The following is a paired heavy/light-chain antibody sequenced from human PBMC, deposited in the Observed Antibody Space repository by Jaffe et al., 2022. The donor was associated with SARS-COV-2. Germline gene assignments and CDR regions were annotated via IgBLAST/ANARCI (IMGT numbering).Heavy chain of an antibody. V-gene: IGHV4-61*02. CDR3: ACSPTFGSSSGDWLNFDY. Sequence: QVQLQESGPGLVKPSQTLSLTCTVSGGSISSGSYYWSWIRQPAGKGLEWIGRIYTSGSTNYNPSLKSRVTISLDRSKNQFSLKLTSVTAADTAVYYCACSPTFGSSSGDWLNFDYWGQGTLVTVSS. J-gene: IGHJ4*02. CDR1: GGSISSGSYY. CDR2: IYTSGST. D-gene: IGHD6-6*01.
Light chain of an antibody. CDR1: QSISSY. CDR2: AAS. Sequence: DIQMTQSPSSLSASVGDRVTITCRASQSISSYLNWYQQKPGKAPKLLIYAASTLQSGVPSRFSGSGSGTDFTLTISSLQPEDFATYYCQWSYSTPYTFGQGTKLEIK. J-gene: IGKJ2*01. V-gene: IGKV1-39*01. CDR3: QWSYSTPYT.